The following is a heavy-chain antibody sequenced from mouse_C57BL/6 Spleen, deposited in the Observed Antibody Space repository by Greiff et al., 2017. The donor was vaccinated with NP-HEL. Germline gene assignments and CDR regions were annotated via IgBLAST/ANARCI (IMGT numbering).Heavy chain of an antibody. Sequence: EVQRVESGGGLVKPGGSLKLSCAASGFTFSSYAMSWVRQTPEKRLEWVATISDGGSYTYYPDNVKGRFTISRDNAKNNLYLQMSHLKSEDTAMYYCAREGLQFAYWGQGTLVTVSA. D-gene: IGHD2-13*01. CDR3: AREGLQFAY. J-gene: IGHJ3*01. V-gene: IGHV5-4*01. CDR1: GFTFSSYA. CDR2: ISDGGSYT.